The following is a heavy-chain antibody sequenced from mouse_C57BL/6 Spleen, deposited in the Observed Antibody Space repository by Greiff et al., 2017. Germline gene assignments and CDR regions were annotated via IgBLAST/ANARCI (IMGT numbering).Heavy chain of an antibody. Sequence: QVQLQQPGAELVMPGASVKLSCKASGYTFTSYWMPWVKQRPGQGLEWIGEIDPSDSYTNYNQKFKGKSTLTVDKSSSTAYMQLSRLTSEDSAVYYCARRRMDYWGQGTSVTVSS. CDR3: ARRRMDY. V-gene: IGHV1-69*01. CDR1: GYTFTSYW. CDR2: IDPSDSYT. J-gene: IGHJ4*01.